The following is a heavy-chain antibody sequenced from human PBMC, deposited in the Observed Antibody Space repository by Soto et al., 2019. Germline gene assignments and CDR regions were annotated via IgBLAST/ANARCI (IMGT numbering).Heavy chain of an antibody. CDR3: AKDASDYDFWSGYYAFDY. CDR1: GFTFISYG. J-gene: IGHJ4*02. V-gene: IGHV3-30*18. CDR2: ISYDGSNK. D-gene: IGHD3-3*01. Sequence: GGSLRLSCAASGFTFISYGMHWGRQAPGKGLEWVAVISYDGSNKYYADSVKGRFTISRDNSKNTLYLQMNSLRAEDTAVYYCAKDASDYDFWSGYYAFDYWGQGTLVTVSS.